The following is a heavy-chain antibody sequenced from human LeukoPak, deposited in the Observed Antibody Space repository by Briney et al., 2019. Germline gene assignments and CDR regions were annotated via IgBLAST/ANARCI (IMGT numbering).Heavy chain of an antibody. V-gene: IGHV3-30*02. J-gene: IGHJ4*02. CDR1: GFTFSTYG. CDR3: AKEIWPTVTTPGHTHFDY. CDR2: IRYDGRNK. D-gene: IGHD4-17*01. Sequence: GGSLRLSCAASGFTFSTYGMHWVRQAPGKGLEWVAFIRYDGRNKYYADSVKGRFTISRENSKNTLCLQMNSLRAEDTAVYYCAKEIWPTVTTPGHTHFDYWGQGTLVTVSS.